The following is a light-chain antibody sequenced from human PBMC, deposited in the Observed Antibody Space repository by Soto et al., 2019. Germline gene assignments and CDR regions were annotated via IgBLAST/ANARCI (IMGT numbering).Light chain of an antibody. J-gene: IGKJ1*01. CDR1: QGIRSD. CDR3: LQSYNFPRT. Sequence: AIQMTQSPSSLYASVGDRVTISCRASQGIRSDLAWYQQKPGKAPKLLIFAASTLQSGVPSRFSGRGSATDFTRTISSLQPEDFATYYCLQSYNFPRTFGQGTKVQIK. CDR2: AAS. V-gene: IGKV1-6*01.